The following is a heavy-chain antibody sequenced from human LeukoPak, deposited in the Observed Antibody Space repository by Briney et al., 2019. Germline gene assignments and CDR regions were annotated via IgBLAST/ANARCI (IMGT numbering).Heavy chain of an antibody. J-gene: IGHJ4*02. CDR3: AKDQGYCTNGVCYSSDY. Sequence: PGGSLRLSCAASGFTFSSYGMHWVRQAPGKGLEWVAVISYDGSNKYCVESVKGRFTISRDNSKNTLYLQMNSLRTEDPAVYYCAKDQGYCTNGVCYSSDYWGQGTLVTVSS. V-gene: IGHV3-30*18. CDR2: ISYDGSNK. D-gene: IGHD2-8*01. CDR1: GFTFSSYG.